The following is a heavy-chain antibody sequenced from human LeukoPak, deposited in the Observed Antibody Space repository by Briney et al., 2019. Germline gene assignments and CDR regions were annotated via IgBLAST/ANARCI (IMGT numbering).Heavy chain of an antibody. V-gene: IGHV3-7*01. J-gene: IGHJ4*02. CDR2: IKQDGSEK. D-gene: IGHD4-17*01. Sequence: GGSLRLSCAASRFTFSSYGMHWVRQAPGKGLEWVANIKQDGSEKYYVDSVKGRFTISRDNAKNSLYLQMNSLRAEDTAVYYCARKDAYGDYGSDYWGQGTLVTVSS. CDR1: RFTFSSYG. CDR3: ARKDAYGDYGSDY.